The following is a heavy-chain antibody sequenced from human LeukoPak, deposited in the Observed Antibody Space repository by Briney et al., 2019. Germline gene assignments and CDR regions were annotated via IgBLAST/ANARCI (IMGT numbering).Heavy chain of an antibody. CDR1: GGSFSGYY. CDR2: INHSGST. D-gene: IGHD2-2*02. CDR3: ARDALGYCSSTSCYRKRRYYFDY. J-gene: IGHJ4*02. Sequence: KPSETLSLTCAVYGGSFSGYYWSWIRQPPGKGLEWIGEINHSGSTNYNPSLKSRVTISVDTSKNQFSLRLSSVTAADTAVYYCARDALGYCSSTSCYRKRRYYFDYWGQGTLVTVSS. V-gene: IGHV4-34*01.